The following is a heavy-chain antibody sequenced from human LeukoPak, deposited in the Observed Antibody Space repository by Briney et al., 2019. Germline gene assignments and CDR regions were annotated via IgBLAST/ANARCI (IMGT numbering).Heavy chain of an antibody. V-gene: IGHV3-74*01. Sequence: GGSLRLSCVGSGFTFRTHWVNWVRQAPGKGLVWVSRINIDGRTTTYADSVKGRFTISRDNAKNTVYLQMNSLRAEDTAVYYCGSGGWLLDYWGQGTPVTVSS. CDR2: INIDGRTT. J-gene: IGHJ4*02. D-gene: IGHD1-26*01. CDR1: GFTFRTHW. CDR3: GSGGWLLDY.